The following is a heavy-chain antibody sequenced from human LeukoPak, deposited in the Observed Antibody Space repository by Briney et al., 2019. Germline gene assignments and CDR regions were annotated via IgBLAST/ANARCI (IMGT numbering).Heavy chain of an antibody. V-gene: IGHV4-61*01. CDR2: VYYIGST. Sequence: SETLSLTCTVSSVSLGSGSDYWSWIRQPPGTGLEWLGYVYYIGSTNYNPSLKSRVTISVDTSKNQFSLKLSSVTAADTAVYYCAREARSGWSNWFDPWGQGTLVTVSS. CDR3: AREARSGWSNWFDP. J-gene: IGHJ5*02. D-gene: IGHD6-19*01. CDR1: SVSLGSGSDY.